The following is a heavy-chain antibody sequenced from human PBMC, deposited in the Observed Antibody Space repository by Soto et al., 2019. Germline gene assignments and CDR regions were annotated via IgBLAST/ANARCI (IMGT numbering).Heavy chain of an antibody. CDR2: ISAYNGNT. D-gene: IGHD4-17*01. Sequence: GASVKVSCKASGYTFTSYGISWVRQAPGQGLEWIGWISAYNGNTNYAQKLQDRVTMTTDTSTSTAYMELSSLRSEDTAVYYCAAGVSNDYGDYADFDYWGQGTLVTVSS. V-gene: IGHV1-18*01. J-gene: IGHJ4*02. CDR1: GYTFTSYG. CDR3: AAGVSNDYGDYADFDY.